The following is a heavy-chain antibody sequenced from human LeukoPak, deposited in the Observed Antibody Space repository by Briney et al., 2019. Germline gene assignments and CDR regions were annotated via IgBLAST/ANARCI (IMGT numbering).Heavy chain of an antibody. CDR2: ISAYNGNT. Sequence: ASVKVSCKASGYTFTGYYMHWVRQAPGQGLEWMGWISAYNGNTNYAQKLQGRVTMTTDTSTSTAYMELRSLRSDDTAVYYCARYDFWSGYSENYFDYWGQGTLVTVSS. V-gene: IGHV1-18*04. J-gene: IGHJ4*02. CDR3: ARYDFWSGYSENYFDY. D-gene: IGHD3-3*01. CDR1: GYTFTGYY.